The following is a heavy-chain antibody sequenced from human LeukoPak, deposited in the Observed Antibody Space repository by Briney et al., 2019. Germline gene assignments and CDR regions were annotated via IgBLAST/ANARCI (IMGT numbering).Heavy chain of an antibody. CDR2: IIPIFGTT. CDR3: ATYTFRDDYNGG. V-gene: IGHV1-69*05. D-gene: IGHD5-24*01. J-gene: IGHJ4*02. Sequence: GASVKVSCKASGGSFINYAINWVRQAPGQGLEWMGRIIPIFGTTNYAQKFQGRVTITTDESTNTAYMELSSLRSEDTAVYYCATYTFRDDYNGGWGQGTLVTVSS. CDR1: GGSFINYA.